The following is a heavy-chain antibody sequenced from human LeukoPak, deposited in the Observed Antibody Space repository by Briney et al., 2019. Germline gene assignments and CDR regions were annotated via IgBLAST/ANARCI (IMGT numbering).Heavy chain of an antibody. CDR2: IKQDGSEK. CDR3: ARDYYYYGMDV. J-gene: IGHJ6*04. Sequence: PGGSLRLSCAASGFTFSSYWVSWVRQAPGKGLEWVANIKQDGSEKYYVDSVKGRFTISRDNAKNSLYLQMNSLRAEDTAVYYCARDYYYYGMDVWGKGTTVTVSS. CDR1: GFTFSSYW. V-gene: IGHV3-7*03.